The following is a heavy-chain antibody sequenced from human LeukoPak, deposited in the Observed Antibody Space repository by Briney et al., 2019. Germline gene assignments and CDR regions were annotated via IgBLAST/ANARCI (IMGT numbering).Heavy chain of an antibody. Sequence: GGSLRLSCAASRFTFSSYAMHWVRQAPGKGLEWVAVISYDGSNKYYADSVKGRFTISRDNSKNTLYLQMNSLRAEDTAVYYCARVEYYDSSGYYLPLDYWGQGTLVTVSS. V-gene: IGHV3-30-3*01. CDR3: ARVEYYDSSGYYLPLDY. CDR1: RFTFSSYA. J-gene: IGHJ4*02. D-gene: IGHD3-22*01. CDR2: ISYDGSNK.